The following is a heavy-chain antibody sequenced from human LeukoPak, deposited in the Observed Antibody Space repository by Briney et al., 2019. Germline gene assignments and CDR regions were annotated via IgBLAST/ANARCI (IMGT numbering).Heavy chain of an antibody. J-gene: IGHJ4*02. V-gene: IGHV3-48*01. CDR1: GFTFSSYN. D-gene: IGHD4-17*01. Sequence: GGSLRLSCAASGFTFSSYNMSWVRQAPGKGLEWVSYITGGSTTIYYADSVKGRFTISRDNAKNSLYLQMNSLRAEDTAVYYCARDYSTVTTFFDYWGQGTLVTASS. CDR3: ARDYSTVTTFFDY. CDR2: ITGGSTTI.